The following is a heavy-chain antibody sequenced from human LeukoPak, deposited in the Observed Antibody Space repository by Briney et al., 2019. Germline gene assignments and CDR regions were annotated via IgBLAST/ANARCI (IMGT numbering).Heavy chain of an antibody. D-gene: IGHD3-3*01. J-gene: IGHJ4*02. Sequence: TGGSLRLSCAVSGFTFSGFWMSWSRQAPGKGLEWVASINSDGSEGYYADVVKGRFTISRDNAKNSLYLQINSLRAEDTAVFYCARDQYDTWSRRGNFDSWGQGTLVIVSS. V-gene: IGHV3-7*03. CDR1: GFTFSGFW. CDR3: ARDQYDTWSRRGNFDS. CDR2: INSDGSEG.